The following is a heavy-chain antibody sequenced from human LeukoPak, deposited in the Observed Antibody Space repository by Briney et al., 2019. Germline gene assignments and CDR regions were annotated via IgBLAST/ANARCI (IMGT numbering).Heavy chain of an antibody. D-gene: IGHD1-26*01. Sequence: GGSLRLSCAASGFTFSDYYMSWIRQAPGKGLEWVSVIYSGGSTYYAESVKGRFTMSRDNSKNTLDLQMNSLRAEDTAVYYCARGRAVGASTVEGYWGQGTLVTVSS. CDR3: ARGRAVGASTVEGY. CDR2: IYSGGST. CDR1: GFTFSDYY. V-gene: IGHV3-66*01. J-gene: IGHJ4*02.